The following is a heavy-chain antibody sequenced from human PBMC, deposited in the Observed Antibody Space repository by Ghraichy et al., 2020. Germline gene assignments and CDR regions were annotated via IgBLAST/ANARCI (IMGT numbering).Heavy chain of an antibody. CDR1: GFTFDDYA. CDR3: AKDIVGLGHHEAYYYYGMDV. V-gene: IGHV3-9*01. CDR2: ISWNSGSI. J-gene: IGHJ6*02. Sequence: GGSLRLSCAASGFTFDDYAMHWVRQAPGKGLEWVSGISWNSGSIGYADSVKGRFTISRDNAKNSLYLQMNSLRAEDTALYYCAKDIVGLGHHEAYYYYGMDVWGQGTTVTVSS. D-gene: IGHD6-19*01.